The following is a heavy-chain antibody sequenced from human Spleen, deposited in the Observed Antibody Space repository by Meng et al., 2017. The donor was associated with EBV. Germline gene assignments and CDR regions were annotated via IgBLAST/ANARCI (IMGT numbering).Heavy chain of an antibody. D-gene: IGHD5-12*01. CDR3: ARGGDSDYEHAY. CDR2: IYYSGST. J-gene: IGHJ4*02. V-gene: IGHV4-30-4*01. CDR1: GGSISSGGYY. Sequence: QGRMQEWGPGLGRPSGTLPLTFAVSGGSISSGGYYWSWIRQPPGKGLEWIGYIYYSGSTYYNPSLKSRVTISVDMSKNQFSLKLSSVTAADTAVYYCARGGDSDYEHAYWGQGTLVTVSS.